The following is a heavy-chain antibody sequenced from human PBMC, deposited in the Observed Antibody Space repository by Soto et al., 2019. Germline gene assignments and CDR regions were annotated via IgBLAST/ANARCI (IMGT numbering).Heavy chain of an antibody. V-gene: IGHV1-46*01. CDR2: INPSGDST. J-gene: IGHJ4*02. CDR1: GYTFSNYY. Sequence: ASVKVSCKGAGYTFSNYYMHWVRQAPGQGLEWMGIINPSGDSTSYAQEFQGRVTMTRETSTSTLYMELSSLRSEDTGIYFCAKVPAPYRYYFDYWGQGTLVTVSS. D-gene: IGHD3-16*02. CDR3: AKVPAPYRYYFDY.